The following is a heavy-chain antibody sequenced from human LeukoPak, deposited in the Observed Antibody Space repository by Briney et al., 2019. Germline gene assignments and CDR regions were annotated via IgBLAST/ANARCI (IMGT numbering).Heavy chain of an antibody. CDR3: ARVSDAYDYFFDY. J-gene: IGHJ4*02. CDR2: VSRRSSFI. D-gene: IGHD5-12*01. CDR1: GFTFSSYS. Sequence: GGSLRLSCAASGFTFSSYSMTWVRQAPGKGLEWVSSVSRRSSFIFYADSVQGRFTISRDDAKDSLFLQMNSLRAEDTAVYYCARVSDAYDYFFDYWGQGTLVTVSS. V-gene: IGHV3-21*01.